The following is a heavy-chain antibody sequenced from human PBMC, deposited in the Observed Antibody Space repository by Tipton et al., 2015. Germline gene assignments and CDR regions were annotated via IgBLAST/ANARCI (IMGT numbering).Heavy chain of an antibody. CDR1: GYSISNGYY. CDR2: ISHSGNT. V-gene: IGHV4-38-2*01. Sequence: TLSLTCDVSGYSISNGYYWGWIRQPPGKGLEWIGSISHSGNTYYNPSLKSRVTMSRDTSKSQFSLKLTSVTAADTAVYYCACQDYDSLTRDYQTVDYWGQGTLVTVSS. J-gene: IGHJ4*02. CDR3: ACQDYDSLTRDYQTVDY. D-gene: IGHD3-9*01.